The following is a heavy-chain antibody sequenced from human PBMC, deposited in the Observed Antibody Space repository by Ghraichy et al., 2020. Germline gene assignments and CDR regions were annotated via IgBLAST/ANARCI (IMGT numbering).Heavy chain of an antibody. Sequence: SETLSLTCTVSGGSISSYYWSWIRQPPGKGLEWIGYIYYSGSTNYNPSLKSRVTISVDTSKNQFSLKLSSVTAADTAVYYCARGSEQTGKIAAAGPRHYYYGMDVWGQGTTVTVSS. CDR3: ARGSEQTGKIAAAGPRHYYYGMDV. J-gene: IGHJ6*02. V-gene: IGHV4-59*01. D-gene: IGHD6-13*01. CDR1: GGSISSYY. CDR2: IYYSGST.